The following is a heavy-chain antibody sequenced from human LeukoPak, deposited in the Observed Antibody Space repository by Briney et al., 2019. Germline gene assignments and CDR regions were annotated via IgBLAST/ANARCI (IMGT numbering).Heavy chain of an antibody. D-gene: IGHD3-10*01. CDR3: ATDIGSAPFDY. V-gene: IGHV3-33*01. CDR2: IWSDGSNK. CDR1: GFTFSSYG. Sequence: GGSLRLSCAASGFTFSSYGMHWVRQAPGKGLEWVAVIWSDGSNKNYADSVKGRFTISRDNSKNTLYPQMNSLRVEDTAMYYCATDIGSAPFDYWGQGTLVTVSS. J-gene: IGHJ4*02.